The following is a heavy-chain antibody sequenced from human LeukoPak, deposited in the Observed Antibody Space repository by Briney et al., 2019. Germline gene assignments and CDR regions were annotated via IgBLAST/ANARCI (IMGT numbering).Heavy chain of an antibody. J-gene: IGHJ4*02. V-gene: IGHV3-30-3*01. D-gene: IGHD3-3*01. CDR3: ARDLFWSGYPLGY. CDR2: ISYDGSNK. CDR1: GFTFSSYA. Sequence: PGGSLRLSCAASGFTFSSYAMHWVRQAPGKGLEWVAVISYDGSNKYYADSVKGRFTISRDNSKNTLYLQMNSLRAEDTAVYYCARDLFWSGYPLGYWGQGTLVTVSS.